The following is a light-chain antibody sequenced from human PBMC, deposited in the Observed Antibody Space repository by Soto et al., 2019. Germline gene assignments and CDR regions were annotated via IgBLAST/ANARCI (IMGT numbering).Light chain of an antibody. V-gene: IGKV1-5*03. J-gene: IGKJ1*01. Sequence: DTQMTQSPSTLSGSVGDRVTITCRASQTISSWLAWCQQKPGKAPKLLIYKASTLKSGVPSRFSGSGAGTEFTLTISSLQPDDFATYYCQQYNSYRWTFGQGTKVGIK. CDR2: KAS. CDR1: QTISSW. CDR3: QQYNSYRWT.